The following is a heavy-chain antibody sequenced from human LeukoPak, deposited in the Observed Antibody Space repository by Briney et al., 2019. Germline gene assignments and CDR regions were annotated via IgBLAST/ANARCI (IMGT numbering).Heavy chain of an antibody. D-gene: IGHD2-2*01. CDR3: ARRGDCSSTSCYPDY. Sequence: PGGSLRLSCAASGFTFSAYSMNWVRQAPGKGLEWVSYISSSSTTIYYADSVKGRFTISRDNAKNSLYLQMNSLRAEDTAVYYCARRGDCSSTSCYPDYWGQGTLVTVSS. CDR1: GFTFSAYS. J-gene: IGHJ4*02. V-gene: IGHV3-48*04. CDR2: ISSSSTTI.